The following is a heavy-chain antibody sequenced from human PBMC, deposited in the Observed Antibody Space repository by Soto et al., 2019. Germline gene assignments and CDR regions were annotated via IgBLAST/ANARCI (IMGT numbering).Heavy chain of an antibody. J-gene: IGHJ4*02. CDR1: GDSITSNSYF. Sequence: SETLSLTCTVSGDSITSNSYFWAWIRQPPGKGLEWIGNIHYSGSTYYDSSLKTRVTISVDTSKNQFSLKLSSVTAADTAVYYCASQHYYDSSGYYVGYWGQGTLVTVSS. D-gene: IGHD3-22*01. CDR2: IHYSGST. V-gene: IGHV4-39*01. CDR3: ASQHYYDSSGYYVGY.